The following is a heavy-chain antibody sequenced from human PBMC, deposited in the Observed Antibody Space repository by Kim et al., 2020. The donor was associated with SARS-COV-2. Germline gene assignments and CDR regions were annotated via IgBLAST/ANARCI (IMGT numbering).Heavy chain of an antibody. CDR2: IIPIFGTA. CDR1: GGTFSSYA. CDR3: ARGHLGGDRDAFDI. J-gene: IGHJ3*02. D-gene: IGHD3-10*01. V-gene: IGHV1-69*13. Sequence: SVKVSCKASGGTFSSYAISWVRQAPGQGLEWMGGIIPIFGTANYAQKFQGRVTITADESTSTAYMELSSLRSEDTAVYYCARGHLGGDRDAFDIWGQGTMVTVSS.